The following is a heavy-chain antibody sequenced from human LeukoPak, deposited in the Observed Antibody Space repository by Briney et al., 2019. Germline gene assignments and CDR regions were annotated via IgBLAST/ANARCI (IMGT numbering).Heavy chain of an antibody. CDR3: STLTSRGLSGS. CDR2: IKSKADGETI. J-gene: IGHJ4*02. D-gene: IGHD1-20*01. CDR1: GFTFTNAW. Sequence: GGSLRLSCAASGFTFTNAWMNWVRQAPGKGLEWVGRIKSKADGETIDYAAPVKGRFTFSRDDSKNMLYLQMNSLKSEDTAVYYCSTLTSRGLSGSWGQGTLVTVSS. V-gene: IGHV3-15*07.